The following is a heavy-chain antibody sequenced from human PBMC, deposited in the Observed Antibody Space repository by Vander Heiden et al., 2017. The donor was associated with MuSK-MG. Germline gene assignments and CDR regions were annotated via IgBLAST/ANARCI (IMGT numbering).Heavy chain of an antibody. CDR2: INHSGST. CDR1: GGSFSGYY. D-gene: IGHD3-22*01. CDR3: ARGGFGITMIVPLRSFDY. J-gene: IGHJ4*02. Sequence: QVPLQQWGAGLLKPSATLSLTCAVYGGSFSGYYWSWIRQPPGKGLEWIGEINHSGSTNYNPSLKSRVTISVDTSKNQFSLKLSSVTAADTAVYYCARGGFGITMIVPLRSFDYWGQGTLVTVSS. V-gene: IGHV4-34*01.